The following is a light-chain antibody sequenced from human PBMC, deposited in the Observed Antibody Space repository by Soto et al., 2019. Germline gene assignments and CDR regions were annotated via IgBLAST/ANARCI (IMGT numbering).Light chain of an antibody. Sequence: QSVLTQPPSVSGAQGQRVTISCIGSSFNIGAGHDVHWYQQLPGTATKLLIYGNSNRPSGIPNRFSGSKSGTSAYLAITGINAEDEADYYFQSYDNSPSYVFGTGTKLTVL. J-gene: IGLJ1*01. CDR1: SFNIGAGHD. V-gene: IGLV1-40*01. CDR2: GNS. CDR3: QSYDNSPSYV.